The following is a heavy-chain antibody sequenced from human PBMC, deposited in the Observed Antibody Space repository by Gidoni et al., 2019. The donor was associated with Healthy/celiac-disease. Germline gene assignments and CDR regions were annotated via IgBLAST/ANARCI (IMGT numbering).Heavy chain of an antibody. V-gene: IGHV3-21*01. Sequence: EVQLVESGVGLVKPGGSLRLSCAASGFTFSSYSMNWVRQAPGKGLEWVSSISSSSSYIYYADSVKGRFTISRDNAKNSLDLQMNSLRAEDTAVYYCARDPPLNYYDSSGYYDYWGQGTLVTVSS. D-gene: IGHD3-22*01. CDR3: ARDPPLNYYDSSGYYDY. CDR2: ISSSSSYI. CDR1: GFTFSSYS. J-gene: IGHJ4*02.